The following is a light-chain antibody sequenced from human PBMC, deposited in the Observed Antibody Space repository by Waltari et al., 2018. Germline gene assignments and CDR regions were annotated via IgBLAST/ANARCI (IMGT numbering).Light chain of an antibody. Sequence: DIVMTQSPDSLAVSLGERATINCNSSQSVLASSNKQNYLTWYQQKTVHAPKLLIYWASSRGSGVPDRFIGSGSGTGFSLTISSLRAEDDAVYYCHEYYSCPYTFGHGTRLEIK. J-gene: IGKJ2*01. CDR3: HEYYSCPYT. CDR1: QSVLASSNKQNY. CDR2: WAS. V-gene: IGKV4-1*01.